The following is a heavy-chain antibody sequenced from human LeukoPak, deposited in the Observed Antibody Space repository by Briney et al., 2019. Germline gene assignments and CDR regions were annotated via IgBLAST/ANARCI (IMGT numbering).Heavy chain of an antibody. J-gene: IGHJ4*02. CDR2: VDPEDGET. CDR3: ATGIAVAGIPYYFDY. V-gene: IGHV1-69-2*01. D-gene: IGHD6-19*01. Sequence: GASVKVSCKVSGYTFTDYYMHWVQQAPGKGLEWMGLVDPEDGETIYAEKFQGRVTITADTSTDTAYMELSSLRSEDTAVYYCATGIAVAGIPYYFDYWGQGTLVTVSS. CDR1: GYTFTDYY.